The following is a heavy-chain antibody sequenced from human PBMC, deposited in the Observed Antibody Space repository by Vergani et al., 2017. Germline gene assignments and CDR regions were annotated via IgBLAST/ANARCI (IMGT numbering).Heavy chain of an antibody. CDR1: GGSFTSYH. D-gene: IGHD4-11*01. CDR2: IDHTGRP. J-gene: IGHJ6*03. CDR3: ARVNTETNGHLYYYYYMDV. V-gene: IGHV4-34*01. Sequence: QVQLQQWGGGLLKPSETLSLTCVVNGGSFTSYHWTWIRQSPGEGLEWVGDIDHTGRPDYNPYLKSRLTMSVDKSRNQFSLAINSVTATDTAIYFCARVNTETNGHLYYYYYMDVWGQGTAVTVS.